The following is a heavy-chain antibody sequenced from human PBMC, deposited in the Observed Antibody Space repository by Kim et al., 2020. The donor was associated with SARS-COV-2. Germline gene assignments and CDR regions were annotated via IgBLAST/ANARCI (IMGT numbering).Heavy chain of an antibody. Sequence: DTKYAQKFQGRVTMTRETSINTAYMERSRLTSDDTAVYYCARDDTGWSLDYWGQGTLVTVSS. J-gene: IGHJ4*02. CDR2: DT. D-gene: IGHD5-18*01. CDR3: ARDDTGWSLDY. V-gene: IGHV1-2*02.